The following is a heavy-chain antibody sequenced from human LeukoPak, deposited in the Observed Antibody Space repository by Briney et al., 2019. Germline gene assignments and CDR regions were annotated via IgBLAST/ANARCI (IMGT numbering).Heavy chain of an antibody. CDR3: ARSEVNSSGYWFFLY. Sequence: SETLSLTCDVDGGSLSGFHWSWIRQSARKRLEWIGEINDRRDANYNPSLETRVDISVDMSKNQFSLKMNSVTAADTAVYYCARSEVNSSGYWFFLYWGQGTLVTV. CDR2: INDRRDA. J-gene: IGHJ4*02. CDR1: GGSLSGFH. V-gene: IGHV4-34*01. D-gene: IGHD3-22*01.